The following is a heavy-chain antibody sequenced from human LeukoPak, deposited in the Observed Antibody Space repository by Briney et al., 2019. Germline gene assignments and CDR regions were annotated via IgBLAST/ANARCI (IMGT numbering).Heavy chain of an antibody. CDR2: INPNSGGT. V-gene: IGHV1-2*02. Sequence: ASVKVSCKASGYTFTGYYMHWVRQAPGQGLEWMGWINPNSGGTNYAQKFQGRVTMTRDTSISTAYMELSRLRSDDTAVYYCARALYCSSTSCYPPYYCDYWGQGTLVTVSS. J-gene: IGHJ4*02. D-gene: IGHD2-2*01. CDR3: ARALYCSSTSCYPPYYCDY. CDR1: GYTFTGYY.